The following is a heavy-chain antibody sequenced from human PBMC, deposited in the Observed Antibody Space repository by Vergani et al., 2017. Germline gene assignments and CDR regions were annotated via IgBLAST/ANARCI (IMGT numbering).Heavy chain of an antibody. V-gene: IGHV3-30*03. Sequence: QVRLVESGGGVVQPGRSLRLSCAASGFSFTSYGMHWVRQPPGKGLEWVATISFDGNQKDYTEAVRGRFTISRDSSKTLYLQMDSLRVEDTAMYFCARGYCTNSICRGKGDSWGQGSLVTVSS. CDR3: ARGYCTNSICRGKGDS. J-gene: IGHJ4*02. D-gene: IGHD2-8*01. CDR2: ISFDGNQK. CDR1: GFSFTSYG.